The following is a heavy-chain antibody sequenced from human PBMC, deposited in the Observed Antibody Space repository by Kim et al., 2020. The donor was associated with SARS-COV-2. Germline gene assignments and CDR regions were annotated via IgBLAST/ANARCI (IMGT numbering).Heavy chain of an antibody. J-gene: IGHJ4*02. D-gene: IGHD6-13*01. V-gene: IGHV3-74*01. CDR3: ASGIAAAGTEGY. Sequence: SYADSVKGRFTISRDNATNTLYLQMNSLRAEDTAVYYCASGIAAAGTEGYWGQGTLVTVSS.